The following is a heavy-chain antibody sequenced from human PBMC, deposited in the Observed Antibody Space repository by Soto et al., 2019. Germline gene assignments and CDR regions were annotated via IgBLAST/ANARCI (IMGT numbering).Heavy chain of an antibody. CDR2: VYYSGST. D-gene: IGHD3-22*01. J-gene: IGHJ3*02. CDR3: ARHLPAVIVVVAFDI. Sequence: QLQLQESGPGLVKPSETLSLTCTVSGGSISSSTYYWGWIRQPPGKGLEWIGSVYYSGSTYYNPSLKSRVTISVDTSKNQFSLKLTSVTAADTAVYYCARHLPAVIVVVAFDIWGQGTMVTVSS. CDR1: GGSISSSTYY. V-gene: IGHV4-39*01.